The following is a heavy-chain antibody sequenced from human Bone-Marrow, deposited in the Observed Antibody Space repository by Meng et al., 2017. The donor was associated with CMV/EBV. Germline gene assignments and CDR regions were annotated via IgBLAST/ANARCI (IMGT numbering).Heavy chain of an antibody. V-gene: IGHV1-2*02. CDR2: INPNSGGT. J-gene: IGHJ4*02. CDR3: ARTAGGSYYHFDY. CDR1: GYTFTGYY. Sequence: ASVKVSCKASGYTFTGYYMHWVRQAPGQGLEWMGWINPNSGGTNYAQKFQGRVTMTRDTSISTAYMELSRLRSDDTAVYYCARTAGGSYYHFDYWGQGPLVTVYS. D-gene: IGHD1-26*01.